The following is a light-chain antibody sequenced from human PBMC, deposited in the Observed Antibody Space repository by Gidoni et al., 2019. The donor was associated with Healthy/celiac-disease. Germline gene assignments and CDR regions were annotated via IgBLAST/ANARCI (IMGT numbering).Light chain of an antibody. Sequence: EIVLTQSPGTLSLSPGERATLSCRASQSVSSSYLAWYQQKPGQAPRLLIYGASSRATGIPDRFSGCGSGTDFTLTISRLEPEDFAVYYCQQYGSSPGVTFGGGTKVEIK. V-gene: IGKV3-20*01. CDR1: QSVSSSY. J-gene: IGKJ4*01. CDR2: GAS. CDR3: QQYGSSPGVT.